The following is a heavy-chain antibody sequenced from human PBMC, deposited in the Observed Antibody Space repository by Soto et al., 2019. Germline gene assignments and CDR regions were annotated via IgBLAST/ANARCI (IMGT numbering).Heavy chain of an antibody. V-gene: IGHV1-18*01. CDR3: ARDGMSYYDFWSGYYANFDY. CDR2: ISAYNGNT. CDR1: GYTFTSYG. J-gene: IGHJ4*02. Sequence: QVQLVQSGAEVKKPGASVKVSCKASGYTFTSYGISWVRQAPGQGLEWMGWISAYNGNTNYAQKLQGRVTMTTDTSTSTAYMELRSLRSDDTVVYYCARDGMSYYDFWSGYYANFDYWGQGTLVTVSS. D-gene: IGHD3-3*01.